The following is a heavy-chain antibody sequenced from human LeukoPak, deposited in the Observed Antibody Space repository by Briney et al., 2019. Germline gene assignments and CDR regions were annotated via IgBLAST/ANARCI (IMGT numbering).Heavy chain of an antibody. Sequence: SETLSLTCAVPGGSISSNAYSWSWIRQPPGKGLEWIGYIYQSGNTYYNPSLKSRVTISIGRSKNQFSLNLSSVNAADTAVYYCARVGNWFGPWGQGTLVTVSS. CDR1: GGSISSNAYS. J-gene: IGHJ5*01. D-gene: IGHD1-26*01. CDR2: IYQSGNT. V-gene: IGHV4-30-2*01. CDR3: ARVGNWFGP.